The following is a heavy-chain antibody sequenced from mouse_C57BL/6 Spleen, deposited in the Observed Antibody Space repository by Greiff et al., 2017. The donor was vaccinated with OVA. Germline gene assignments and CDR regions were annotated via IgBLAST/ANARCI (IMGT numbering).Heavy chain of an antibody. D-gene: IGHD2-4*01. J-gene: IGHJ3*01. Sequence: IYPGDGDTNYNGKFKGKATLTADNSSSTAYMQLSSLTSEDSAVYFCARFYDYGAYWGQGTLVTVSA. CDR3: ARFYDYGAY. CDR2: IYPGDGDT. V-gene: IGHV1-80*01.